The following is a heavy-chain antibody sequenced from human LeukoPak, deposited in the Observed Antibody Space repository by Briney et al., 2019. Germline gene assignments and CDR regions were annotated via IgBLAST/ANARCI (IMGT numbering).Heavy chain of an antibody. CDR1: GYTFTNYA. J-gene: IGHJ4*02. CDR3: ARWEGKSYYYDSSGYFDY. Sequence: ASVKVSCKASGYTFTNYAMNWVRQAPGQGLEWMGWINTNTGNPTYAQGFTGRFVFSLDTSVSTTYLQISSLKAEDTAVYYCARWEGKSYYYDSSGYFDYWGQGTLVTVSS. V-gene: IGHV7-4-1*02. CDR2: INTNTGNP. D-gene: IGHD3-22*01.